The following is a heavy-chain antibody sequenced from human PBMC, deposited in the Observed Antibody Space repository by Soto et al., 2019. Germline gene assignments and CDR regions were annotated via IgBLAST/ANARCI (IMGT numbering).Heavy chain of an antibody. CDR3: ALSRATVTTRDYYGMDV. V-gene: IGHV4-30-2*01. CDR2: IYHSGST. CDR1: GGSISSGGYS. J-gene: IGHJ6*02. Sequence: SDTLSLTCAVSGGSISSGGYSWSWIRQPPGKGLEWIGYIYHSGSTYYNPSLKSRVTISVDRSKNQFSLKLSSVTAADTAVYYCALSRATVTTRDYYGMDVWGQGTTVTVS. D-gene: IGHD4-17*01.